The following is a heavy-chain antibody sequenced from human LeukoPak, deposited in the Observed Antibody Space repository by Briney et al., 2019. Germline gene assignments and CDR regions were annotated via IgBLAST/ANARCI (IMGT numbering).Heavy chain of an antibody. D-gene: IGHD2-2*01. CDR1: GYTFTSYG. CDR2: ISAYNGNT. J-gene: IGHJ3*02. Sequence: VASVKVSCKASGYTFTSYGISWVRQAPGQGLEWMGWISAYNGNTNYAPKLQGRVTMTTDTSTRTAYMELRSLRSDDTAVYCCARVGYQDAFDIWGQGTMVTVSS. CDR3: ARVGYQDAFDI. V-gene: IGHV1-18*01.